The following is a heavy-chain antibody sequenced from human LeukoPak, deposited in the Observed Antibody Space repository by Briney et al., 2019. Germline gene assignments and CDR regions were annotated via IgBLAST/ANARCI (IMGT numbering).Heavy chain of an antibody. CDR1: GFTFSDYY. CDR2: IYSGGST. J-gene: IGHJ6*03. D-gene: IGHD6-19*01. CDR3: ARGMKYSTGWYYMDV. Sequence: GGSLRLSCAASGFTFSDYYMNWIRQAPGKGLAWVSVIYSGGSTYYADSVKGRFTISRDNSKNTLYLQMNSLRAEDTAVYYCARGMKYSTGWYYMDVWGKGTTVTISS. V-gene: IGHV3-53*01.